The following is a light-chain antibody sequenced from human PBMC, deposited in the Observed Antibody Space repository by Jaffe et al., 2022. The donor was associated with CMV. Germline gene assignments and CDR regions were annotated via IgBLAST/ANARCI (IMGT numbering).Light chain of an antibody. J-gene: IGKJ2*01. Sequence: DIQMTQSPSSLSASVGDRVTITCRASQSISSYLNWYQHKPGKAPKLLIDAASSLQSGVPSRFSGSGSGTRFTLTITSLQSEDFATYYCQQDYKAPHTFGQGTQLEIK. CDR2: AAS. CDR1: QSISSY. V-gene: IGKV1-39*01. CDR3: QQDYKAPHT.